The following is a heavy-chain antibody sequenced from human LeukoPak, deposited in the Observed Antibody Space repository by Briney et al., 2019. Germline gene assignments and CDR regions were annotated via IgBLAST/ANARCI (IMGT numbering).Heavy chain of an antibody. Sequence: ASVKVSCKASGYTFTSYGISWVRQAPGQGLEWMGWISAYNGNTNYAQKPQGRVTMTTDTSTSTAYMELRSLRSDDTAVYYCAVAVAGIRAYYYYGMDVWGQGTTVTVSS. CDR2: ISAYNGNT. CDR3: AVAVAGIRAYYYYGMDV. D-gene: IGHD6-19*01. V-gene: IGHV1-18*01. CDR1: GYTFTSYG. J-gene: IGHJ6*02.